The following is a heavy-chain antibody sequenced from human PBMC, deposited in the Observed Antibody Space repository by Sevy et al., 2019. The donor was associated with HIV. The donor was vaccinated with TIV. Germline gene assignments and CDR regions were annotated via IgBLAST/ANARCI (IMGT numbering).Heavy chain of an antibody. Sequence: GESLKISCKGSGYTFSNYWISWVRQMPGKGLEWMGVIYPGDSDTRYSPSFQGQVNISADKSSSTAYLQWSSLKTSDTAIYYCARYPIVVVPAAEYYFDYWGQGTLVTVSS. CDR2: IYPGDSDT. CDR1: GYTFSNYW. J-gene: IGHJ4*02. CDR3: ARYPIVVVPAAEYYFDY. D-gene: IGHD2-2*01. V-gene: IGHV5-51*01.